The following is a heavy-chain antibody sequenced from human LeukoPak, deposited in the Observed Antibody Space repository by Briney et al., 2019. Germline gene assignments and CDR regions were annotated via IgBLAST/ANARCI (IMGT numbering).Heavy chain of an antibody. J-gene: IGHJ4*02. Sequence: QPGGSLRLSCAASGFTFSSYEMNWVRQAPGKGLEWVSSISGSGGSTYYADSVKGRFTISRDNAKNLLYLQMNSLRAEDTAVYYCARGPYPDYWGQGTLVTVSS. V-gene: IGHV3-48*03. CDR2: ISGSGGST. CDR1: GFTFSSYE. CDR3: ARGPYPDY.